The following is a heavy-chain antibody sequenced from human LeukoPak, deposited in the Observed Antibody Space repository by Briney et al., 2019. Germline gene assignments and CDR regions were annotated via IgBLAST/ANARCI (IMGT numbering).Heavy chain of an antibody. CDR1: GFTFSSYS. V-gene: IGHV3-21*01. D-gene: IGHD6-19*01. CDR2: ISSSSSYI. J-gene: IGHJ4*02. Sequence: GESLRLSCAASGFTFSSYSMNWVRQAPGKGLEWVSSISSSSSYIYYADSVKGRFTISRDNAKNSLYLQMNSLRAEDTAVYYCARGWLDYFDYWGQGTLVTVSS. CDR3: ARGWLDYFDY.